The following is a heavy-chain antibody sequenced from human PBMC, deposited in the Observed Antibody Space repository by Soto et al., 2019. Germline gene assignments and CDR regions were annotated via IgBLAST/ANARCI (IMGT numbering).Heavy chain of an antibody. CDR2: MHHIGST. V-gene: IGHV4-4*02. J-gene: IGHJ4*02. D-gene: IGHD5-12*01. Sequence: SETLSLTCDVSGGSITNNSWWSWVRQPPGEGLEWIGEMHHIGSTNYNPSLKSRVTMSVDTSKNQFFLKLNSVTAADTAVYYCTKNSAYALDYWGQGTLVTVSS. CDR1: GGSITNNSW. CDR3: TKNSAYALDY.